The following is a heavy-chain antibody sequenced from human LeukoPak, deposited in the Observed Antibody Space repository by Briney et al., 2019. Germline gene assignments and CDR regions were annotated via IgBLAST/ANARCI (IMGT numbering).Heavy chain of an antibody. CDR2: ISYDGSNK. CDR1: GFTFSNYG. V-gene: IGHV3-30*18. Sequence: GGSLRPSCAASGFTFSNYGMHWVRQAPGKGLEWVAVISYDGSNKYYADSVKGRFTISRDNSKNTLYLQMNSLRAEDTAVYYCAKDQRLVMVVRGVMTWFDPWGQGTLVTVSS. CDR3: AKDQRLVMVVRGVMTWFDP. J-gene: IGHJ5*02. D-gene: IGHD3-10*01.